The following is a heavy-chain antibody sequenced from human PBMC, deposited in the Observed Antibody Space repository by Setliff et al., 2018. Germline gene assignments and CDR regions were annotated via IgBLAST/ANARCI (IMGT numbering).Heavy chain of an antibody. J-gene: IGHJ5*02. CDR2: ISSSGSTI. V-gene: IGHV3-48*03. CDR1: GFTFSSYE. D-gene: IGHD6-19*01. CDR3: ARERPGYSSGWYP. Sequence: LRLSCAASGFTFSSYEMNWVRQAPGKGLEWVSYISSSGSTIYYADSVKGRFTISRDNAKNSLYLQMNSLRAEDTAVYYCARERPGYSSGWYPWGQGTLVTVSS.